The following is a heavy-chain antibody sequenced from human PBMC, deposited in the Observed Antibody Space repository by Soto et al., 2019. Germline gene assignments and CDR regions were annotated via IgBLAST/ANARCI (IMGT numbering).Heavy chain of an antibody. CDR1: GGSISGHY. Sequence: SETLSLTCTVSGGSISGHYWIWIRQPPGKRLEWIGYIFYSGSTDYNPSLKSRVTISVDTSKNQFSLKLSSVTAADTAVYYCAAGHSSYYDFWSGYFNWFDPWGQGTLVTVSS. CDR3: AAGHSSYYDFWSGYFNWFDP. J-gene: IGHJ5*02. V-gene: IGHV4-59*11. D-gene: IGHD3-3*01. CDR2: IFYSGST.